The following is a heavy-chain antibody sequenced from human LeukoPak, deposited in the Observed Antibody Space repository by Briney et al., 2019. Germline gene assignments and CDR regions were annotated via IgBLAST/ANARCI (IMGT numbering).Heavy chain of an antibody. V-gene: IGHV4-59*01. Sequence: SETLSLTCTVSGGPIKSYYWSWIRQPPGKGLEGIGHIYYSGSTNYNPSLKCRVTISVDTSKNQFSLKLSSVTAADTAVYYCARAAVAPLWFGEFVWGQGTLVTVSS. J-gene: IGHJ4*02. D-gene: IGHD3-10*01. CDR1: GGPIKSYY. CDR2: IYYSGST. CDR3: ARAAVAPLWFGEFV.